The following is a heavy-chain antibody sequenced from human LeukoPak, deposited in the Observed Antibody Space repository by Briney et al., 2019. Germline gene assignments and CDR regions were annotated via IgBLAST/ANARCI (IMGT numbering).Heavy chain of an antibody. CDR3: SRLRLGQSGFDP. J-gene: IGHJ5*02. V-gene: IGHV1-2*02. CDR1: GYTFTGYY. Sequence: ASVKVSCKASGYTFTGYYMHWVRQAPGQGLEWMGWINPNSGGTNYAQKFQGRVTMTRDTSISTAYMELSRLRSDDTAVYYCSRLRLGQSGFDPWGQGTLVTVSS. D-gene: IGHD4-17*01. CDR2: INPNSGGT.